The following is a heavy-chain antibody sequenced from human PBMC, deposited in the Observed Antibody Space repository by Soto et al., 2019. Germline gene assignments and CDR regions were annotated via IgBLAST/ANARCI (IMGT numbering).Heavy chain of an antibody. CDR3: VRGRYGSEIH. Sequence: GGSLRLSCAASGFSVSSNYMTWVRQAPGKGLEWVSLVYNGGATHYAASVKGRFTISIHSSQSTLFLQMNSLRTEDTATYYCVRGRYGSEIHWGQGTKVTVSS. J-gene: IGHJ4*02. D-gene: IGHD3-10*01. V-gene: IGHV3-53*04. CDR1: GFSVSSNY. CDR2: VYNGGAT.